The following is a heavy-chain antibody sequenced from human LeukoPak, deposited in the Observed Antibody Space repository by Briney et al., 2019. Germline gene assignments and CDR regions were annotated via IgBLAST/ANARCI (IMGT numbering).Heavy chain of an antibody. CDR2: IRSKANSYAT. D-gene: IGHD3-10*02. CDR3: MMVGVTRGAFDI. Sequence: GGSLRLSCAASGFTFSGSAMHWVRQASGKGLEWVGRIRSKANSYATAYAASVKGRFTISRDDSKNTAYLQMNSLKTEDTAVYYCMMVGVTRGAFDIWGQGTMVTVSS. V-gene: IGHV3-73*01. J-gene: IGHJ3*02. CDR1: GFTFSGSA.